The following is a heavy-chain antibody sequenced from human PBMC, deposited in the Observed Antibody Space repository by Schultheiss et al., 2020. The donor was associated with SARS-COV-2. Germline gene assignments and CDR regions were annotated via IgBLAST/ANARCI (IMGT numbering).Heavy chain of an antibody. CDR2: IRSKANSYAT. J-gene: IGHJ6*02. D-gene: IGHD2-2*01. Sequence: GGSLRLSCAASGFTFSGSAMHWVRQASGKGLEWVGRIRSKANSYATAYAASVKGRFTISRDNSKNTLYLQMNSLRAEDTAVYYCARGFEEATSYYYYGMDVWGQGTTVTVSS. V-gene: IGHV3-73*01. CDR3: ARGFEEATSYYYYGMDV. CDR1: GFTFSGSA.